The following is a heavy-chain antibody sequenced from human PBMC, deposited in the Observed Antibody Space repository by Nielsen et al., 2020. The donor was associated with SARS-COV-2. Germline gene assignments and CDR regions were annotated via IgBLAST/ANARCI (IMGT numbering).Heavy chain of an antibody. CDR2: INPNSGGT. D-gene: IGHD3-22*01. CDR3: ARGRNYYDSSGYYYSAFDI. J-gene: IGHJ3*02. Sequence: ASVKVSCKASGYTFTSYDINWVRQATGQGLEWMGWINPNSGGTNYAQKFQGRVTMTRDTSISTAYMELSRLRSDDTAVYYCARGRNYYDSSGYYYSAFDIWGQGTMVTVSS. V-gene: IGHV1-2*02. CDR1: GYTFTSYD.